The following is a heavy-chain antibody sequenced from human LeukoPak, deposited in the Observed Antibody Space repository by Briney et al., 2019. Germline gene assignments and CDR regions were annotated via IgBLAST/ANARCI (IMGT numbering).Heavy chain of an antibody. J-gene: IGHJ3*02. D-gene: IGHD5-18*01. CDR2: TYYRSKWNN. CDR3: ARGAVGQHRSKGDAFDI. V-gene: IGHV6-1*01. Sequence: SQTLSLTCAISGDSVSSNSAAWNWIRQSPSRGLEWLGRTYYRSKWNNDYALSVKSRITINPDTSKNQFSLQLKSVTPVDTAVYYCARGAVGQHRSKGDAFDIWGQGTMVTVSS. CDR1: GDSVSSNSAA.